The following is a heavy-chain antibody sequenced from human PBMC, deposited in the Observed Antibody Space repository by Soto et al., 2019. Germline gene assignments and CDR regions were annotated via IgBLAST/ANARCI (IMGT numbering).Heavy chain of an antibody. J-gene: IGHJ6*02. CDR2: ISYDGSNK. D-gene: IGHD4-17*01. V-gene: IGHV3-30*18. Sequence: QVQLVESGGGVVQPGRSLRLSCAASGFTFSSYGMHWVRQAPGKGLEWVAVISYDGSNKYYADSVKGRFTISRDNSKNTLYLQMNSLRSEDTAVYYCAKLYGSYGMDVWGQGTTVTVSS. CDR1: GFTFSSYG. CDR3: AKLYGSYGMDV.